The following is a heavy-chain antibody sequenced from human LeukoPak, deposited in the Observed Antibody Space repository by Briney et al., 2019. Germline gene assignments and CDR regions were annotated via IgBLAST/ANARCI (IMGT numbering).Heavy chain of an antibody. CDR3: ARDLGYSSGWYKGY. CDR2: ISAYYGNA. V-gene: IGHV1-18*01. J-gene: IGHJ4*02. CDR1: GYTFTSYG. Sequence: ASVKVSCKASGYTFTSYGISWVRQAPGQGLEWMGWISAYYGNANYAQKLQGRVTMTTDTSTSTAYMELRSLRSDDTAVYYCARDLGYSSGWYKGYWGQGTLVTVSS. D-gene: IGHD6-19*01.